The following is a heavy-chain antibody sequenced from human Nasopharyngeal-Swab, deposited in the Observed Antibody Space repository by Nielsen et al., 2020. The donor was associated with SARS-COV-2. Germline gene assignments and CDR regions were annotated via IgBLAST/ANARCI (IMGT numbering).Heavy chain of an antibody. J-gene: IGHJ4*02. CDR1: GFTFSDYY. CDR3: AREGCSSTSCYFFDY. V-gene: IGHV3-11*06. Sequence: GESLKISCAASGFTFSDYYMSWIRQAPGKGLEWVSYISSSSSYTNYADSVKGRFTISRDNAKNSLYLQMNSLRAEDTAVYYCAREGCSSTSCYFFDYWGQGTLVTVSS. CDR2: ISSSSSYT. D-gene: IGHD2-2*01.